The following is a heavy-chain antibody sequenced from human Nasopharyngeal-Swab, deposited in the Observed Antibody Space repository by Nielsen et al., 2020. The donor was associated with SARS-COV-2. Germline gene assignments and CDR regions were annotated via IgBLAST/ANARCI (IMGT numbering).Heavy chain of an antibody. J-gene: IGHJ6*02. Sequence: GGSLRLSCAASGFTFSIYSMNWVRQAPGKGLEWVAYISSSSSTIYYAYSVKGRFTISRDNAKNSLYLQMNGLRDEDTAVYYCASLILTGYYTLNYYYGMDVWGQGTTVTVSS. CDR1: GFTFSIYS. V-gene: IGHV3-48*02. D-gene: IGHD3-9*01. CDR2: ISSSSSTI. CDR3: ASLILTGYYTLNYYYGMDV.